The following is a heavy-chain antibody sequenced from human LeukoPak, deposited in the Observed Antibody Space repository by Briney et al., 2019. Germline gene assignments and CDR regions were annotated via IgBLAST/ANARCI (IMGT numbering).Heavy chain of an antibody. V-gene: IGHV4-59*01. J-gene: IGHJ4*02. CDR3: ARGRRTAVVTDFDY. CDR1: GGSIGRYW. Sequence: KSSETLSLTCSVSGGSIGRYWWSWIRQPPGKGLEWIGYIYYTGSTNCNPSLKSRVTISLDMSKNRLSLKLSSVTAADTAVYYCARGRRTAVVTDFDYWGQGTLVTVSS. D-gene: IGHD2-21*02. CDR2: IYYTGST.